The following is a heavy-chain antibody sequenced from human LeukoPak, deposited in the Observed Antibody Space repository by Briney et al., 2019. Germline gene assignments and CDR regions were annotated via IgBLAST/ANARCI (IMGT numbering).Heavy chain of an antibody. CDR1: GFTFSSYA. V-gene: IGHV3-74*01. D-gene: IGHD2-2*01. CDR2: INSDGSFT. Sequence: GGSLRLSCAASGFTFSSYAMSWVRQAPGKGPVWVSRINSDGSFTDYADSVKGRFTIPRDNAKNTLYLQMNSLRAEDTAVYYCAKDGKHCSSTGCYAQADYWGQGTLVTVSS. CDR3: AKDGKHCSSTGCYAQADY. J-gene: IGHJ4*02.